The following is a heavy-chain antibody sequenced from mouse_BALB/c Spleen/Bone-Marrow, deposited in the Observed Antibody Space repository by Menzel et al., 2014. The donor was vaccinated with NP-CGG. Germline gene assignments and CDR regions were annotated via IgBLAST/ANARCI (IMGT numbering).Heavy chain of an antibody. V-gene: IGHV5-12-2*01. J-gene: IGHJ4*01. D-gene: IGHD1-2*01. CDR2: ISNGGGST. CDR1: GFTFSYYT. Sequence: EVKLVESGGGLVQPGASLKLSCAASGFTFSYYTMSWVRQTPEKRLEWVAYISNGGGSTYHPHTVKGRVTISRDNAKNTLDLQRRSLKSEDAAMYYCERDGYGGGGALDYWGQGTSVTVSA. CDR3: ERDGYGGGGALDY.